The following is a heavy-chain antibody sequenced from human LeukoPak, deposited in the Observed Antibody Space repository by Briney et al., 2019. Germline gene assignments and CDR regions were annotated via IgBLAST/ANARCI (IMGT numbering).Heavy chain of an antibody. CDR1: GYSFSGGYY. CDR2: IFHSGSI. D-gene: IGHD3-22*01. CDR3: LSEGLSYYYDIRTYYPVAFDV. V-gene: IGHV4-38-2*01. J-gene: IGHJ3*01. Sequence: SETLSLTCAVSGYSFSGGYYWGWIRQSPGKGLEWIATIFHSGSIYYNPSLKSRVPLSVDTSKNQFSLKLNSVTAADTALYSYLSEGLSYYYDIRTYYPVAFDVWGQGTMVTVSS.